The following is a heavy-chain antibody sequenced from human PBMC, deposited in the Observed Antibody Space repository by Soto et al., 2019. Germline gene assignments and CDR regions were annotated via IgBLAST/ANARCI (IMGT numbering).Heavy chain of an antibody. V-gene: IGHV1-18*01. Sequence: QVQLEQSGAEVKKPGASVKVSCKASGYRFSSYGISWVRQAPGQGLEWMGWISAFNGNRNYAQKFQGRVTLTTDTTTGTAYMELRGLRSDDTAVYYCAREDDYYDSSGYLYWGQGTQVTVPS. J-gene: IGHJ4*02. CDR2: ISAFNGNR. D-gene: IGHD3-22*01. CDR3: AREDDYYDSSGYLY. CDR1: GYRFSSYG.